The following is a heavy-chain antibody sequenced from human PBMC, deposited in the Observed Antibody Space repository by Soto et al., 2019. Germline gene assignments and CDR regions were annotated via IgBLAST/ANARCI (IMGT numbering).Heavy chain of an antibody. Sequence: QVQLVQSGAEVKKPGASVKVSCKASGYSLADYYMHWVRQAPGQGLEWMGWINPKSGVTIYAQKFQGRVTMTRDTSMNTAYMELIRLTSADTAVYYCARENWGWSHWGQGTLVTVSS. CDR1: GYSLADYY. CDR3: ARENWGWSH. V-gene: IGHV1-2*02. J-gene: IGHJ4*02. CDR2: INPKSGVT. D-gene: IGHD7-27*01.